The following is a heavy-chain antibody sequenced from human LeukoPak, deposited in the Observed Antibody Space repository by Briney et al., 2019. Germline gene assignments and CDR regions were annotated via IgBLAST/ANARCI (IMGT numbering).Heavy chain of an antibody. J-gene: IGHJ4*02. D-gene: IGHD2-15*01. Sequence: ASVKVSCKASGYTFTSYDINWVRQATGQGVEWMGWMNPNSGNTGYAQKLQGRVTMTTDTSTSTAYMELRGLRSDDTAVYYCARGYCSGGSCYLFDYWGQGTLVTVSS. CDR2: MNPNSGNT. V-gene: IGHV1-8*01. CDR3: ARGYCSGGSCYLFDY. CDR1: GYTFTSYD.